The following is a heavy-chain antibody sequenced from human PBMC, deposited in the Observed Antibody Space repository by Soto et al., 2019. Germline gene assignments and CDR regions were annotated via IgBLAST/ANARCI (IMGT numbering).Heavy chain of an antibody. D-gene: IGHD1-1*01. J-gene: IGHJ5*02. CDR3: ARGLFRNGTNPDNWFDP. CDR1: GGSFSGYY. V-gene: IGHV4-34*01. CDR2: INHSGST. Sequence: SETLSLTCAVYGGSFSGYYWSWIRQPPGKGLEWIGEINHSGSTNYNPSLKSRVTISVDTSKNQFSLKLSSVTAADTAVYYCARGLFRNGTNPDNWFDPWGQGTLVTVSS.